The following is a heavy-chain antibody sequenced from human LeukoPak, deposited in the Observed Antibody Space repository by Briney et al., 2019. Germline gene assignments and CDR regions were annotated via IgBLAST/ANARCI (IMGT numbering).Heavy chain of an antibody. Sequence: GGSLRLSCDASGFTFSSYAMSWVRQAPGKGLEWVSLISTSSRTHYADSMKGRFTISRDNSRNTLYLQINSLRAEDTAVYYCAKDLDSTGSWPPEYFQHWGQGSLVTVS. CDR1: GFTFSSYA. J-gene: IGHJ1*01. V-gene: IGHV3-23*01. CDR3: AKDLDSTGSWPPEYFQH. CDR2: ISTSSRT. D-gene: IGHD3-22*01.